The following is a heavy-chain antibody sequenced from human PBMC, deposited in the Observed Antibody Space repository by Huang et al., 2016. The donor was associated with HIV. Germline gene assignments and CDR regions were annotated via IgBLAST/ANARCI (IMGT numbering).Heavy chain of an antibody. D-gene: IGHD6-13*01. CDR3: ARTRYSSTRYYFDY. CDR2: INTNTGNT. CDR1: EYTFITYA. V-gene: IGHV7-4-1*02. Sequence: QVQLVQSESELKKPGASVRVSCKASEYTFITYALNWVRQAPGQGLEWMGRINTNTGNTTYAQGFTGRCVFSLDTSVSTAYLQISSLKADDTAVYYCARTRYSSTRYYFDYWGQGTLVTVSS. J-gene: IGHJ4*02.